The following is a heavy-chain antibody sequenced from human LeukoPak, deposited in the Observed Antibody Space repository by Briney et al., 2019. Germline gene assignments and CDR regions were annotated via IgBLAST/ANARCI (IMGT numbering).Heavy chain of an antibody. D-gene: IGHD5-24*01. Sequence: GASVKVSCKAYGGTFSSYAISWVRQAPGQGLEWMGGIIPIFGTANYAQKFQGRVTITADESTSTAYMELSSLRSEDTAVYYCARGSFRWGDGYNTNPFDYWGQGTLVTVSS. J-gene: IGHJ4*02. CDR2: IIPIFGTA. CDR1: GGTFSSYA. CDR3: ARGSFRWGDGYNTNPFDY. V-gene: IGHV1-69*13.